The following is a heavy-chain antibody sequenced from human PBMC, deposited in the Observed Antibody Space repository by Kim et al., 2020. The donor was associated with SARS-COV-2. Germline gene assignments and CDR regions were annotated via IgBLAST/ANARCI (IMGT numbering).Heavy chain of an antibody. V-gene: IGHV2-5*01. Sequence: PSLKSRLTITKDTSKNQVVLTMTNMDPVDTATYYCAHSTRIAAAGPNFDYWGQGTLVTVSS. CDR3: AHSTRIAAAGPNFDY. D-gene: IGHD6-13*01. J-gene: IGHJ4*02.